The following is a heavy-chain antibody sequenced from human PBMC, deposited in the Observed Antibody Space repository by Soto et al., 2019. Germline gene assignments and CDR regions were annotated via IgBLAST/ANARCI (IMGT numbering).Heavy chain of an antibody. Sequence: GASVKVSCKASGYTFTGYYMHWVRHAPGQGLEWMGWISAYNGNTNYAQKLQDRVTMTTDTSTSTAYMELRSLRSDDTAVYYCARVIFGVDYFDYWGQGTLVTVSS. V-gene: IGHV1-18*04. CDR3: ARVIFGVDYFDY. D-gene: IGHD3-3*01. CDR2: ISAYNGNT. CDR1: GYTFTGYY. J-gene: IGHJ4*02.